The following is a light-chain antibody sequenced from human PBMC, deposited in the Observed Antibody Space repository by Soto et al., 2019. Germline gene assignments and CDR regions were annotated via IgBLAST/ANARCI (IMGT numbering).Light chain of an antibody. J-gene: IGKJ1*01. CDR2: GTS. CDR3: QQYSDSSGA. Sequence: EIVLTQSPDTLSLSPVERATLSCRTSQSVSSNYLAWYQQKPAQAPRLLIYGTSSRATGFPARFSGSGSGTDFTLTISSLQPDDFATYYCQQYSDSSGAFGQGTKVDIK. V-gene: IGKV3-20*01. CDR1: QSVSSNY.